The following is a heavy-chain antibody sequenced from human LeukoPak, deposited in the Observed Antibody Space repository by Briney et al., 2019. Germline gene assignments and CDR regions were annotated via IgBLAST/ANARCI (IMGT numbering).Heavy chain of an antibody. CDR2: MNPNSGNT. J-gene: IGHJ4*02. D-gene: IGHD6-13*01. Sequence: ASVKVSCKAPGYTFTSYDINWVRQATGQGLEWMGWMNPNSGNTGYAQKFQGRVTMTRNTSISTAYMELSSLRSEDTAVYYCARPLHRGSWYAYWGQGTLVTVSS. CDR3: ARPLHRGSWYAY. CDR1: GYTFTSYD. V-gene: IGHV1-8*01.